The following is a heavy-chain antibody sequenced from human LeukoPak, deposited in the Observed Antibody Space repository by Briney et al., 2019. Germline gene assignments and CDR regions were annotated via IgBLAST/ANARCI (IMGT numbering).Heavy chain of an antibody. CDR3: ARDLTIFGAGISHYNGMDV. D-gene: IGHD3-3*01. CDR1: GFIFSNYA. V-gene: IGHV3-30-3*01. J-gene: IGHJ6*02. Sequence: PGRSLRLSCAASGFIFSNYALHWVRQAPGKGLEWVAVTSYDGNNKYYADSVKGRFTISRDNSKNTLYLQMNSLKTEDTAMYYCARDLTIFGAGISHYNGMDVWGQGTTVTVSS. CDR2: TSYDGNNK.